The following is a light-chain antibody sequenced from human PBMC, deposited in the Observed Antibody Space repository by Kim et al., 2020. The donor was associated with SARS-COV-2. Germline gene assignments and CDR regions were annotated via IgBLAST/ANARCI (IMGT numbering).Light chain of an antibody. J-gene: IGLJ3*02. CDR3: LLSYNDARV. CDR2: ERS. CDR1: TETVTSEHY. V-gene: IGLV7-46*01. Sequence: GGQVTLTCTCRTETVTSEHYPYGCQQKAGQAPRTLIYERSDKDTWTPARFSGALRGGKAALTLSGAQPEDEADYYCLLSYNDARVFGGGTKLTVL.